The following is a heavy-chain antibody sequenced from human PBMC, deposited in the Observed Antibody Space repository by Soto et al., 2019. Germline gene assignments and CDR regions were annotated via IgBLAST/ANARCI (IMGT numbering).Heavy chain of an antibody. CDR2: ISGSGAST. CDR3: AKVLGSSGWVYWYFDL. Sequence: EVQLLESGGGLVQPGGSLRLSCAASGFTFSSYAMSWVRQAPGKGLEWVSAISGSGASTYYANSVKGRFTISRDNSKKALYLQMNSLRAEDTAVYDCAKVLGSSGWVYWYFDLWGRGTLVTVSS. V-gene: IGHV3-23*01. CDR1: GFTFSSYA. J-gene: IGHJ2*01. D-gene: IGHD6-19*01.